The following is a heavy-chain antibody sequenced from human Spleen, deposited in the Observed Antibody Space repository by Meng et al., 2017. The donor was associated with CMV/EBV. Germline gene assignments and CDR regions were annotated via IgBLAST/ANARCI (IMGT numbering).Heavy chain of an antibody. J-gene: IGHJ5*02. CDR2: IYTRGST. CDR3: AREILTGYLGWFDP. CDR1: GGSIRSGSYY. V-gene: IGHV4-61*02. Sequence: HGRLPESGPGLVNPSQTLARTCTVSGGSIRSGSYYWSWIRQPAGKGLEWIGRIYTRGSTNYNPSLKSRVTISVDTSKNQFSLKLSSVTAADTAVYYCAREILTGYLGWFDPWGQGTLVTVAA. D-gene: IGHD3-9*01.